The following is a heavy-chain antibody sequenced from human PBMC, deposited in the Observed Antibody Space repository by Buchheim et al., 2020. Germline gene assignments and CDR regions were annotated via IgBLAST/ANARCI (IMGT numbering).Heavy chain of an antibody. D-gene: IGHD3-22*01. CDR3: ARILYDSSGYYYDHYYFDY. CDR1: GFSLSTSGMC. J-gene: IGHJ4*02. Sequence: QVTLRESGPALVKPTQTLTLTCTFSGFSLSTSGMCVSWIRPPPGKALEWLARIDWDDDKYYRTSLKTRLTISKDTSKNQVVLTMTNMDPVDTATYYCARILYDSSGYYYDHYYFDYWGQGTL. V-gene: IGHV2-70*15. CDR2: IDWDDDK.